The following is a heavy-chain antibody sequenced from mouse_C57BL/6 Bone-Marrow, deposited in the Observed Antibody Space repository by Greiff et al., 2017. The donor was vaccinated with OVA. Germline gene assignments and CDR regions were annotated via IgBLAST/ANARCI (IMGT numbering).Heavy chain of an antibody. Sequence: VKLMESGPGLVQPSQSLSITCTVSGFSLTSYGVHWVRQSPGKGLEWLGVIWRGGSTDYNAAFMSRLSITKDNSKSQVVFKMNSLQADDTAIYDCAKEGVLRDYFDYWGQGTTLTVSS. CDR2: IWRGGST. CDR3: AKEGVLRDYFDY. CDR1: GFSLTSYG. D-gene: IGHD1-1*01. J-gene: IGHJ2*01. V-gene: IGHV2-5*01.